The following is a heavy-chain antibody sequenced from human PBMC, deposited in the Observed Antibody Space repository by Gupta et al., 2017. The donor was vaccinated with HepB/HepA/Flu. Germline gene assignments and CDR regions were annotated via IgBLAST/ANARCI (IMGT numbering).Heavy chain of an antibody. CDR1: GYTLTDHY. J-gene: IGHJ4*02. CDR2: INPHSGDT. CDR3: ARGSSYDYTEIDY. D-gene: IGHD3-22*01. V-gene: IGHV1-2*02. Sequence: QVQLVQSGAEVKKPGASVKVSCKASGYTLTDHYVHLVRQAPGQGLEWMGWINPHSGDTYYAQSFQGRVTMTRDTSINTAYMETNRLRSDDTAVYYCARGSSYDYTEIDYWGQGTLVTVSS.